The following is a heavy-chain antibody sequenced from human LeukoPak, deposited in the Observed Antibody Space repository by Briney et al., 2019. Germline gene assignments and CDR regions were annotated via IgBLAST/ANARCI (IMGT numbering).Heavy chain of an antibody. CDR1: GGSTSSGSYY. V-gene: IGHV4-61*02. D-gene: IGHD2-15*01. J-gene: IGHJ4*02. Sequence: PSETLSLTCTVSGGSTSSGSYYWSWIRQPAGKGLEWIGRIYTSGSTNYNPSLKSRVTTSVDTSKNQFSLKLSSVTAADTAVYYCARLKVAVVAATYIDYWGQGTLVTVSS. CDR3: ARLKVAVVAATYIDY. CDR2: IYTSGST.